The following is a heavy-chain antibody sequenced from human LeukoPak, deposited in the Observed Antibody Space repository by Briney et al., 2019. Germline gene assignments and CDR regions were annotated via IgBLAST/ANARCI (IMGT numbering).Heavy chain of an antibody. D-gene: IGHD2-15*01. J-gene: IGHJ6*02. CDR3: AKGVVAATNAAYYGMDV. CDR1: GFTFSNYG. Sequence: GRSQRLSCAASGFTFSNYGMHWVRQAPGKGLEWVAVISYDESDKYYADSVKGRFTISRDNSKNTLYLQMNSLRPEDTAVYYCAKGVVAATNAAYYGMDVWGQGTTVTVSS. V-gene: IGHV3-30*18. CDR2: ISYDESDK.